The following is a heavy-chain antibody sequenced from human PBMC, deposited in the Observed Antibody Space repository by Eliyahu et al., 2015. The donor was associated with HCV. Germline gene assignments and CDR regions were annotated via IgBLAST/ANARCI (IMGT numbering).Heavy chain of an antibody. Sequence: ISCKVSGYSFTSDWITWVRQMPGKGLEWMGRIDPVDSYTNYSPSFQGHVTISADESISTAYLQWNSLKASDTAIYFCVRLTTGTAAWGQGTLVTVSS. D-gene: IGHD1-1*01. CDR1: GYSFTSDW. J-gene: IGHJ4*02. CDR3: VRLTTGTAA. CDR2: IDPVDSYT. V-gene: IGHV5-10-1*01.